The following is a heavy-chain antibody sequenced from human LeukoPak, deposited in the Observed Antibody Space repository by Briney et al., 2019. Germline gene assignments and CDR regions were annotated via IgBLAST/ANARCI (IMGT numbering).Heavy chain of an antibody. J-gene: IGHJ4*02. CDR1: GGSISSYY. V-gene: IGHV4-59*08. Sequence: SETLSLTCTVSGGSISSYYWTWIRQPPGKGLEWIGYVYYTGSTNYNPSLKSRVTISVDTSKNQFSLKLSPVTAADTAVYYCARHSGTTVVPDYWGQGTLVTVSS. D-gene: IGHD4-23*01. CDR3: ARHSGTTVVPDY. CDR2: VYYTGST.